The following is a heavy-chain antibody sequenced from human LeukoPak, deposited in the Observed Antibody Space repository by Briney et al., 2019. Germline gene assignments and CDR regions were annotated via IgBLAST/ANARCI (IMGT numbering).Heavy chain of an antibody. CDR3: ARRERQSANYYYFDY. D-gene: IGHD4/OR15-4a*01. Sequence: PGGSLRLSCAASGFTFSSYSMNWVRQAPGKGLEWVSSISSSSSYIYYADSVKGRFTISRDNAKNSLYLQMNSLRAEDTAVYYCARRERQSANYYYFDYWGQGTLVTVSS. CDR2: ISSSSSYI. CDR1: GFTFSSYS. V-gene: IGHV3-21*01. J-gene: IGHJ4*02.